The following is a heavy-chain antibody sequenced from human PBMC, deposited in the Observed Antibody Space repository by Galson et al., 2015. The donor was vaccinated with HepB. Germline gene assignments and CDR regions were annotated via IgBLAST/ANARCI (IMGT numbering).Heavy chain of an antibody. CDR1: GDSVSSNSAA. CDR3: ARDSRVLVRGVIEY. D-gene: IGHD3-10*01. J-gene: IGHJ4*02. Sequence: CAISGDSVSSNSAAWNWIRQSPSRGLEWLGRTYYRSKWYNDYAVSVKSRITINPDTSKNQFSLRLNSVTPEDTAVYYCARDSRVLVRGVIEYWGQGALVTVSS. V-gene: IGHV6-1*01. CDR2: TYYRSKWYN.